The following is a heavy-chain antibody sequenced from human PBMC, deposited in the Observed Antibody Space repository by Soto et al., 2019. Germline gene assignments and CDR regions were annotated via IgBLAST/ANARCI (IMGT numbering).Heavy chain of an antibody. CDR3: ARDVVRSTAGDS. Sequence: ASVKVSFKASGGTFSTSSFVWVRQGPGQGLEWMGGIIPIFTRTNFAQKFQGRVTFSADESTRTTYMELRSLTSEDTAIYYCARDVVRSTAGDSWGQGTLVTVSS. CDR1: GGTFSTSS. D-gene: IGHD2-15*01. J-gene: IGHJ4*02. V-gene: IGHV1-69*13. CDR2: IIPIFTRT.